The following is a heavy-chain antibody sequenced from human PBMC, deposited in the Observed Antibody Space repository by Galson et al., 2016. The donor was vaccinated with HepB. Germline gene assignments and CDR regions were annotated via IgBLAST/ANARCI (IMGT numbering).Heavy chain of an antibody. CDR2: INDNGRYL. J-gene: IGHJ4*02. CDR3: VKDLAGTYSFDY. CDR1: GFTFSDHY. D-gene: IGHD1-26*01. Sequence: SLRLSCAASGFTFSDHYMDWVRQAPGKGLEYVSGINDNGRYLHYADSVKGRFTISRDDSKNTVYLQMTSLRPEDTAVFHCVKDLAGTYSFDYWAQGTLVTVSS. V-gene: IGHV3-64D*06.